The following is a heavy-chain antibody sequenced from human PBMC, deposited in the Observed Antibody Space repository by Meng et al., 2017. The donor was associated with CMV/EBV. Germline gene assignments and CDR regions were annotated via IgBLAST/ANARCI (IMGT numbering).Heavy chain of an antibody. CDR2: IRYDGSNK. CDR1: GFTFSSYG. D-gene: IGHD5-18*01. CDR3: AKRKGGYSYGDFDY. Sequence: GESLKISCAASGFTFSSYGMHWVRQAPGKGLEWVAFIRYDGSNKYYADSVKGRFTISRDNSKNTLYLQMNSLRAEDTAVYYCAKRKGGYSYGDFDYWGQGTLVTVSS. V-gene: IGHV3-30*02. J-gene: IGHJ4*02.